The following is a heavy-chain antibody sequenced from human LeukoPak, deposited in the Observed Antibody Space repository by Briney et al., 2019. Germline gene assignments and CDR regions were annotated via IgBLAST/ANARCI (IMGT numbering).Heavy chain of an antibody. D-gene: IGHD6-13*01. CDR3: AKIGSSSWYRYLAFDI. Sequence: GVSLRLSCAASGFTFSSYAMSWVRQAPGKGLEWVSAISGSGGSTYYADSVKGRFTISRDNSKNTLYLQMNSLRAEDTAVYYCAKIGSSSWYRYLAFDIWGQGTMVTVSS. CDR2: ISGSGGST. V-gene: IGHV3-23*01. CDR1: GFTFSSYA. J-gene: IGHJ3*02.